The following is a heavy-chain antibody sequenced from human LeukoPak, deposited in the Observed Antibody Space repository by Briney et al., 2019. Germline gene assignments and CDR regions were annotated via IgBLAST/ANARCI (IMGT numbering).Heavy chain of an antibody. CDR2: INCNNGDT. CDR3: ARSGEI. D-gene: IGHD3-10*01. CDR1: GYTFTGYY. J-gene: IGHJ4*02. Sequence: GASVRVSCKTSGYTFTGYYMHWMRQAPGQGLEWMGWINCNNGDTIYAQKFEGRVIVTRDTSISTAYMELSRLTYDDTAVYYCARSGEIWGQGTLVTVSS. V-gene: IGHV1-2*02.